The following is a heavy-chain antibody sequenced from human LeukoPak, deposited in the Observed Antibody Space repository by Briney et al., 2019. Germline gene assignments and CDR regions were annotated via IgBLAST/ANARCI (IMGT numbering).Heavy chain of an antibody. CDR1: GFTFSTSA. CDR3: TRDPLRYLRVGHYDY. J-gene: IGHJ4*02. CDR2: IDYDSSHI. V-gene: IGHV3-21*01. D-gene: IGHD3-9*01. Sequence: PGGSLRLSCAASGFTFSTSAMNWVRQVPGKGLEWVSSIDYDSSHIYYAASVRGRFTISRDNARDSVYLQMDSLRVEDTVVYYCTRDPLRYLRVGHYDYWGQGTLVAVSS.